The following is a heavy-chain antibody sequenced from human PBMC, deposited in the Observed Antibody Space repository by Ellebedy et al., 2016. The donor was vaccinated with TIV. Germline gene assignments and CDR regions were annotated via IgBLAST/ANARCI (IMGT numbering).Heavy chain of an antibody. CDR3: ARREMASSWWYFDL. J-gene: IGHJ2*01. CDR1: GYSIRSGYY. D-gene: IGHD5-24*01. Sequence: SETLSLXXTVSGYSIRSGYYWSWIRQPPGKGLECIGEINHSGSTNYNPSLKSRVTISVDTSKNQFSLKLSSVTAADTAMYYCARREMASSWWYFDLWGRGTLVTVSS. CDR2: INHSGST. V-gene: IGHV4-34*01.